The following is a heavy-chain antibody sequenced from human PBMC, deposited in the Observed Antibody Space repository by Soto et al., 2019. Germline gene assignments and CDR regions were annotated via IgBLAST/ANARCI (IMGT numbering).Heavy chain of an antibody. CDR2: IHHSGST. CDR3: ARGDDRYCSSTSCYAGGNFDY. J-gene: IGHJ4*02. D-gene: IGHD2-2*01. Sequence: QVQLQQWGAGMLQPSETLSLTCAVYGGSFSGYYWSWIRQPPGKGLEWIGEIHHSGSTNYNPSLKSRVTISVDTSKNQFSLKLSSVTAADTAVYYCARGDDRYCSSTSCYAGGNFDYWGQGTLVTVSS. CDR1: GGSFSGYY. V-gene: IGHV4-34*01.